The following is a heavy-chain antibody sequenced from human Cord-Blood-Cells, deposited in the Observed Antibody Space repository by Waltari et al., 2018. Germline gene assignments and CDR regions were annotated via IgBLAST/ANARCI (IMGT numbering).Heavy chain of an antibody. CDR2: IRSKANSYAT. J-gene: IGHJ4*02. Sequence: EVQLVESGGGLVQPGGSLKLSCAASGFPFSGSAMPRVGQAPGKGLEWVGRIRSKANSYATAYAASVKGRFTISRDDSKNTAYLQMNSLKTEDTAVYYCTSLHYYDSSGYYYWGQGTLVTVSS. V-gene: IGHV3-73*02. CDR1: GFPFSGSA. CDR3: TSLHYYDSSGYYY. D-gene: IGHD3-22*01.